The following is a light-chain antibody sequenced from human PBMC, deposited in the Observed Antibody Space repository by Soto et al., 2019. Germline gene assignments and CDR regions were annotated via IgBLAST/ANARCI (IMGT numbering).Light chain of an antibody. CDR2: DVS. J-gene: IGLJ2*01. CDR3: CSYAGTYGVV. CDR1: SSDVGGYNY. Sequence: QSVLTQPRSVSGSPGQSVTISCTGTSSDVGGYNYVSWYQQHPGKAPKLMIYDVSKRPSGVPDRFSGSKSGNTASLTISGLQAEDEADYYCCSYAGTYGVVFGGGTKPPS. V-gene: IGLV2-11*01.